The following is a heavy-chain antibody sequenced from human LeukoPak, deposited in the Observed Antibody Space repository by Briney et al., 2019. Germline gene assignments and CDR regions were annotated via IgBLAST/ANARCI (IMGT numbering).Heavy chain of an antibody. Sequence: ASVKVSCKVSGYTLTELSMHWVRQAPGKGLEWMGGFDPEDGETIYAQKFQGRVTMTEDTSTDTAYMELSSLRSEDTAVYYRARGGRRWDYDLEVSGMDVWGQGTTVTVSS. CDR2: FDPEDGET. CDR3: ARGGRRWDYDLEVSGMDV. D-gene: IGHD3-3*01. CDR1: GYTLTELS. V-gene: IGHV1-24*01. J-gene: IGHJ6*02.